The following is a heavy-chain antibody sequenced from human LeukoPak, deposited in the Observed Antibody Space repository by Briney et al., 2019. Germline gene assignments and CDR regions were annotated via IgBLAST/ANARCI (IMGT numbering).Heavy chain of an antibody. CDR3: ATDQRYAFDY. Sequence: GGSLRLSCATSGFSFTDYPMNWVRHAPGKGLEWISNIRTTVEGAKYAYYADSVKGRVTISRDDGKNTLYLHMNSLRDDDTAVYYCATDQRYAFDYWGQGILVTVSS. CDR1: GFSFTDYP. D-gene: IGHD3-9*01. J-gene: IGHJ4*02. V-gene: IGHV3-48*02. CDR2: IRTTVEGAKYA.